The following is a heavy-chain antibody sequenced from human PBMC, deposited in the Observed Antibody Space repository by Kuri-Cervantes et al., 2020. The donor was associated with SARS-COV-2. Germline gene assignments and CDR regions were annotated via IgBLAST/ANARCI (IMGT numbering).Heavy chain of an antibody. V-gene: IGHV3-30*18. J-gene: IGHJ4*02. CDR3: AKDGAGAHDF. CDR2: ISFDGSIK. Sequence: GESLKISCAASGFMFSRCGMHWVRQAPGKGLEWVAYISFDGSIKDKIVSGKGRFTISRDNSQNKLYLQMRSLRPEDTAMYYCAKDGAGAHDFWGQGTLVTVSS. D-gene: IGHD4/OR15-4a*01. CDR1: GFMFSRCG.